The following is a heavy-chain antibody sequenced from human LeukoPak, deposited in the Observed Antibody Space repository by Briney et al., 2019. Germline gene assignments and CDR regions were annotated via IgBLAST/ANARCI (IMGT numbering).Heavy chain of an antibody. CDR3: ARDGSGILWRIFDY. Sequence: SVKVSCKASGGTFSSYAISWVRQAPGQGLEWMGGIIPIFGTANYAQKFQGRVTMTRNTSISTAYMELSSPRSEDTAVYYCARDGSGILWRIFDYWGQGTLVTVSS. D-gene: IGHD3-10*01. V-gene: IGHV1-69*05. CDR2: IIPIFGTA. CDR1: GGTFSSYA. J-gene: IGHJ4*02.